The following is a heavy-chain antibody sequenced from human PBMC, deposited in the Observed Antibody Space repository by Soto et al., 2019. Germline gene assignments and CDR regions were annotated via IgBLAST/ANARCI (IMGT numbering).Heavy chain of an antibody. V-gene: IGHV3-64D*06. J-gene: IGHJ1*01. CDR1: GFIFSYYA. Sequence: GGSLRLSCSASGFIFSYYAMHWVRLTPGKGLEFVSAISNNGGSTNDAPSVWGRFTISRDNSKNTVYLEMSSLRVEDTAIYYCVKDPSRGGWYGFFLHWGQGTVVTVS. CDR3: VKDPSRGGWYGFFLH. D-gene: IGHD6-19*01. CDR2: ISNNGGST.